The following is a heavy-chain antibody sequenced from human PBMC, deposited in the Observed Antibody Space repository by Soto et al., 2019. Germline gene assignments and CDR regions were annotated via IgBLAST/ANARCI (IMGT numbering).Heavy chain of an antibody. CDR2: ISVSGDNT. D-gene: IGHD2-8*01. CDR1: GLTFSSYA. V-gene: IGHV3-23*01. CDR3: ADGGEWSFNFVY. J-gene: IGHJ4*02. Sequence: GGSLRLSCAASGLTFSSYAMSWVRQAPGKGLEWVSGISVSGDNTYYADSVKGRFTVSRDNSKNTLYLQMNNLRVEDTAVYYCADGGEWSFNFVYWGQGTLVTVSS.